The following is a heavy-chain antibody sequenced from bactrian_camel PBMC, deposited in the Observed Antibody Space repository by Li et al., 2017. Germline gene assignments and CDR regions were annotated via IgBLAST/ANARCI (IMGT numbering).Heavy chain of an antibody. D-gene: IGHD5*01. CDR1: GYTYNRYC. V-gene: IGHV3S1*01. J-gene: IGHJ4*01. CDR2: IMAGGFTS. Sequence: VQLVESGGGSVKAGGSLTLTCVASGYTYNRYCMGWFRPAPGKGLDWVSGIMAGGFTSTYSDSVKGRFTISRDDARNTVYLQLDSLKTEDMGMYYCARTWYGGGWKGHDYWGQGTQVTVS. CDR3: ARTWYGGGWKGHDY.